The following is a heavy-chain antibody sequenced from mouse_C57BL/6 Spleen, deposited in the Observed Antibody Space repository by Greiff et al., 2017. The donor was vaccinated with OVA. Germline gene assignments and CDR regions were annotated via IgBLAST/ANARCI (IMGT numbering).Heavy chain of an antibody. Sequence: QVQLQQSGAELVRPGTSVKLSCKASGYTFTSYWMHWVKQRPGQGLEWIGVIDPSDSYTNYNQKFKGKATLTVDTSSSTAYMQLSSLTSEDSAVYYCAKLTGTYWYFDVWGTGTTVTVSS. J-gene: IGHJ1*03. CDR3: AKLTGTYWYFDV. CDR1: GYTFTSYW. CDR2: IDPSDSYT. D-gene: IGHD4-1*01. V-gene: IGHV1-59*01.